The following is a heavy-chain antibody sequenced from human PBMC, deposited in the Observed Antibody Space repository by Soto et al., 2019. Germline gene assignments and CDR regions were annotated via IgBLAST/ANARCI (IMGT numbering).Heavy chain of an antibody. CDR1: GYTFTSYD. J-gene: IGHJ4*02. CDR3: ARGLVGGATTFGAADY. V-gene: IGHV1-8*01. Sequence: QVQLVQSGAEVKKPGASVKVSCKASGYTFTSYDINWVRQATGQGLEWMGWMNPNSGNTGYAQKFQGRVTMTRNTSIRTAYMELSSLRSEDTAVYYCARGLVGGATTFGAADYWGQGTLVTVSS. CDR2: MNPNSGNT. D-gene: IGHD1-26*01.